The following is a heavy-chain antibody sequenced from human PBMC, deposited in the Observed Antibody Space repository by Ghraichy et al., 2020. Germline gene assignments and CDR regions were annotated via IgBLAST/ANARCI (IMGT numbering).Heavy chain of an antibody. Sequence: SETLSLTCAVYGGSFSGYYWSWIRQPPGKGLEWIGDINHSGSTNYNPSLKSRVTISVDTSKNQFSLKLSSVTAADTAVYYCARFTGIAAAGTGYWGQGTLVTVSS. J-gene: IGHJ4*02. CDR3: ARFTGIAAAGTGY. D-gene: IGHD6-13*01. CDR1: GGSFSGYY. CDR2: INHSGST. V-gene: IGHV4-34*01.